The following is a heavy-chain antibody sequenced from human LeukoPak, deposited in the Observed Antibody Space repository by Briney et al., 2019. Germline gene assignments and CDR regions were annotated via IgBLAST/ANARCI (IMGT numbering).Heavy chain of an antibody. J-gene: IGHJ3*02. CDR1: GYTFTGYY. CDR3: ARKVYSSSSFAFDI. D-gene: IGHD6-6*01. Sequence: ASVKVSCKTSGYTFTGYYIHWVRQAPGQGLEWMGWINPNSGDTNYAQKLQGRVTMTTDTSTSTAYMELRSLRSDDTAVYYCARKVYSSSSFAFDIWGQGTMVTVSS. CDR2: INPNSGDT. V-gene: IGHV1-2*02.